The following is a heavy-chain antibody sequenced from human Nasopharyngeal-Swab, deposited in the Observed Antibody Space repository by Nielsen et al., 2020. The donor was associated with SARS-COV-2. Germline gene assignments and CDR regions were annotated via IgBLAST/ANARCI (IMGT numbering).Heavy chain of an antibody. CDR2: IFYSGST. CDR1: GGSISSYY. CDR3: ARDAYSSRGLYYYGLDV. V-gene: IGHV4-59*01. D-gene: IGHD6-13*01. J-gene: IGHJ6*02. Sequence: SETLSLTCTVSGGSISSYYWSWIRQPPGKGLEWIGYIFYSGSTNYHPSLKSRVTISVDTSKNQFSLKLSSVTAADTAVYYCARDAYSSRGLYYYGLDVWGQGTTVTVSS.